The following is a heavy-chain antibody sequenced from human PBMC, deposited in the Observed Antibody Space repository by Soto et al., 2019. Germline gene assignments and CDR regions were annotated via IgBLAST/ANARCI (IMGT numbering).Heavy chain of an antibody. Sequence: GGSLRLSCAASGFPFSNYAVTWVRQAPGKGLEWVSTISGSGGSTYYADSVKGRFTISRDNPKNTLYLQMNSLRAEDTAVYYCAKDQGSSWYEIDYWGQGTLVTVSS. CDR1: GFPFSNYA. CDR3: AKDQGSSWYEIDY. V-gene: IGHV3-23*01. D-gene: IGHD6-13*01. J-gene: IGHJ4*02. CDR2: ISGSGGST.